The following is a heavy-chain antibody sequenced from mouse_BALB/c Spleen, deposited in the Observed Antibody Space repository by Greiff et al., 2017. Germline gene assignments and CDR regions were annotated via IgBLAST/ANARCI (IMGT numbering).Heavy chain of an antibody. V-gene: IGHV5-6-3*01. CDR3: ARSYDGYYYAMDY. D-gene: IGHD2-3*01. CDR1: GFTFSSYG. CDR2: INSNGGST. J-gene: IGHJ4*01. Sequence: EVKLVESGGGLVQPGGSLKLSCAASGFTFSSYGMSWVRQTPDKRLELVATINSNGGSTYYPDSVKGRFTISRDNAKNTLYLQMSSLKSEDTAMYYCARSYDGYYYAMDYWGQGTSVTVSS.